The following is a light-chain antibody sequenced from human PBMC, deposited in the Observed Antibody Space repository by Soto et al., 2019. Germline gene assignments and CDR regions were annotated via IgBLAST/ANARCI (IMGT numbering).Light chain of an antibody. J-gene: IGKJ3*01. Sequence: IQMTQSPSSLSASVGDRVTISCRASQTISRYLSWYQQKPGKAPKLLIYAASTLQSGVPSRFSGSGSGTDFTLTISSLQPEDVATYYCQKYNSAPQTFGPGTKVDIK. CDR2: AAS. V-gene: IGKV1-27*01. CDR3: QKYNSAPQT. CDR1: QTISRY.